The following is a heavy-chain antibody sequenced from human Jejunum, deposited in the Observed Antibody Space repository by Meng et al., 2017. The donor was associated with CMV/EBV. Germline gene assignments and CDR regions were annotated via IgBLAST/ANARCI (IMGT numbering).Heavy chain of an antibody. D-gene: IGHD2-15*01. J-gene: IGHJ4*02. CDR3: ARGRVSYSKWSAEAY. CDR1: VFPFSRYD. CDR2: ISPGGDT. Sequence: SVFPFSRYDMHWVRQGTGKGLEWVSGISPGGDTYYPGSVRGRFTISRENAKTSLHLQMNSLRAGDTAVYYCARGRVSYSKWSAEAYWGQGALVTVSS. V-gene: IGHV3-13*01.